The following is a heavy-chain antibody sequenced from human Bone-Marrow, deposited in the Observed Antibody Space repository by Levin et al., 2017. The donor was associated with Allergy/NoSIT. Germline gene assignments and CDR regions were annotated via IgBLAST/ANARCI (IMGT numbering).Heavy chain of an antibody. D-gene: IGHD3-22*01. J-gene: IGHJ4*02. Sequence: PGASVKVSCKASGYTFTAYYLHWVRQAPGQGLEWMAWVNPGSGVTSSSQKFQDRLTVTSDTPVSTAYMELHRLESDDSAVYFCARVGLRTGDSSGYYLAYWGQGTLLTVSS. CDR3: ARVGLRTGDSSGYYLAY. V-gene: IGHV1-2*02. CDR1: GYTFTAYY. CDR2: VNPGSGVT.